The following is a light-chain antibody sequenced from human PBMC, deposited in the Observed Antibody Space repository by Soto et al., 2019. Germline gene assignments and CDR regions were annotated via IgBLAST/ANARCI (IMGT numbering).Light chain of an antibody. CDR1: QGISSY. CDR2: TAS. CDR3: QQLNNYPRT. V-gene: IGKV1-9*01. J-gene: IGKJ1*01. Sequence: DIQLTQSPSFLSASVGDRVTITCRASQGISSYLAWYQQKPGKAPKLLIYTASTLQSGVPSRFSGSGSGTEFTLTISSLQPEDFATYYCQQLNNYPRTCGQGTKVDIK.